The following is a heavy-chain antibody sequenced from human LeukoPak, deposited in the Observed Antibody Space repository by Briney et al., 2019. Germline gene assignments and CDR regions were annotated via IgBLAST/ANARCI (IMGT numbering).Heavy chain of an antibody. V-gene: IGHV3-48*03. CDR1: GFTFSSYE. J-gene: IGHJ5*02. CDR2: ISSSGGTI. D-gene: IGHD3-10*01. Sequence: GGSLRLSCAASGFTFSSYEMNWVRQAPGKGLEWVSYISSSGGTIYYADSVKGRFTISRDNAKNSLYLQMNSLRAEDTAVYYCARSHYGSGIRWFDPWGQGTLVTVSS. CDR3: ARSHYGSGIRWFDP.